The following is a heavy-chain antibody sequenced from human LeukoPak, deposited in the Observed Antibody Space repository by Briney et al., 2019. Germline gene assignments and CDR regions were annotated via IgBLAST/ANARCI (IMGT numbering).Heavy chain of an antibody. D-gene: IGHD1-26*01. CDR1: GYTFTGYY. CDR2: INPNSGGT. V-gene: IGHV1-2*02. Sequence: ASVKVSCKASGYTFTGYYMHWVRQAPGQGLEWMGWINPNSGGTNYAQKFQGRVTMTRDTSISTAYMELSRLRSDDTAVYYCARFTSRGIVGAGIDYWGQGTLVTVSS. CDR3: ARFTSRGIVGAGIDY. J-gene: IGHJ4*02.